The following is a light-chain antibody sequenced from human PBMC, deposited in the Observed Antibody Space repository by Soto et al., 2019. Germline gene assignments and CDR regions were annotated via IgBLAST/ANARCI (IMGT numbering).Light chain of an antibody. V-gene: IGKV3-20*01. CDR3: QRYGRSPPYT. J-gene: IGKJ2*01. CDR1: QRVSSSY. Sequence: EVVLTHSPDTLSLSTGERATLSCRASQRVSSSYLAWYQQKRGQAPRLLIYGESSRATGIPDRFSGSGSGTDFTLTISRLEPEDFAEYYWQRYGRSPPYTCGQGTKLEVK. CDR2: GES.